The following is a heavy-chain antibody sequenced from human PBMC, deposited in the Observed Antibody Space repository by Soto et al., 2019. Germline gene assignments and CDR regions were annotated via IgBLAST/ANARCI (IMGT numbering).Heavy chain of an antibody. D-gene: IGHD3-22*01. CDR2: LIVILGTT. CDR3: ASGYYDSSGYSIDY. Sequence: QVQLVQSGAEVRKPGSSVKVSCQSFGGSFSSYAFSWVRQAPGQGLEWMGGLIVILGTTNYAQKFEGRVTFTADESTSTAYMEVNSLESEDTAIYYCASGYYDSSGYSIDYWGQGTHVTVSS. J-gene: IGHJ4*02. CDR1: GGSFSSYA. V-gene: IGHV1-69*01.